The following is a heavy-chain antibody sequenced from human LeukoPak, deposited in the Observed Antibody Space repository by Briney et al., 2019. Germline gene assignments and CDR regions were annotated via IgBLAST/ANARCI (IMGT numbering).Heavy chain of an antibody. Sequence: PSETLSLTCTVSGGSISSYYWSWIRQPLGKGLEWIGYIYYSGSTNYNPSLKSRVTISVDTSKNQFSLKLSSVTAADTAVYYCARLGDGYSHYYYYGMDVWGQGTTVTVSS. CDR1: GGSISSYY. CDR2: IYYSGST. CDR3: ARLGDGYSHYYYYGMDV. V-gene: IGHV4-59*08. D-gene: IGHD5-24*01. J-gene: IGHJ6*02.